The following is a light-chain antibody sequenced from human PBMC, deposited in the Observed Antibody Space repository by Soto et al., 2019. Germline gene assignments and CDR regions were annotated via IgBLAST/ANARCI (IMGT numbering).Light chain of an antibody. CDR3: SSYTSSTTVI. CDR2: EVS. V-gene: IGLV2-14*01. Sequence: QSALTQPACVSGSPGQSITISCTGTSSDVGDYNYVSWYQQHPGKAPKLVIYEVSDRPSGVSNRFSGSKSGNTASLTISGLQAEDEADYYCSSYTSSTTVIFGGGTKLTVL. CDR1: SSDVGDYNY. J-gene: IGLJ2*01.